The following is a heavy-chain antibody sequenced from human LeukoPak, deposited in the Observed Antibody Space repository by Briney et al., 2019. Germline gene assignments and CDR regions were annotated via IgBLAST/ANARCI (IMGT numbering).Heavy chain of an antibody. CDR2: IYTGGTT. CDR3: ARDVAAAGGVYFDY. V-gene: IGHV3-66*01. Sequence: PGGSLRLSCAASGFTVSSNSMSWVRQAPGKGLVWVSVIYTGGTTYYADSAKGRFTISRDNSKNTLYLQMNSLRAEDTAVYYCARDVAAAGGVYFDYWGQGTWSPSPQ. J-gene: IGHJ4*02. CDR1: GFTVSSNS. D-gene: IGHD6-13*01.